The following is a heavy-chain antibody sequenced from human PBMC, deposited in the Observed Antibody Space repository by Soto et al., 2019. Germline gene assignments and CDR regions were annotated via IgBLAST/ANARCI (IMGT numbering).Heavy chain of an antibody. CDR3: ARPTGGYYDSSGYYSFDY. V-gene: IGHV1-69*13. CDR1: GGTFSSYA. Sequence: RASVKASCKASGGTFSSYAISWVRQAPGQGLEWMGGIIPIFGTANYAQKFQGRVTITADESTSTAYMELSSLRSEDTAVYYCARPTGGYYDSSGYYSFDYWGQGTLVTVSS. J-gene: IGHJ4*02. CDR2: IIPIFGTA. D-gene: IGHD3-22*01.